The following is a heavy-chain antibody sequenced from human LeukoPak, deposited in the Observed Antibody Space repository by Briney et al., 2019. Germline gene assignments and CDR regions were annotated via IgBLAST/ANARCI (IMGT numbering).Heavy chain of an antibody. CDR2: ISYDGSNK. CDR3: ASSGAARPG. CDR1: GYTFTSYY. J-gene: IGHJ4*02. D-gene: IGHD6-6*01. Sequence: SCKASGYTFTSYYMHWVRQAPGKRLEWVAVISYDGSNKYYADSVKGRFTISRNNSKNTLYLQMNSLRAEDTAVYYCASSGAARPGWGQGTLVTVSS. V-gene: IGHV3-30*01.